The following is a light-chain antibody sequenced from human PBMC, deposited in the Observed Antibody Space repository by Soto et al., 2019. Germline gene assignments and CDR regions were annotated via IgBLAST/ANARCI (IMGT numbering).Light chain of an antibody. CDR1: ESIRGY. Sequence: DIQITNSPSSLSASVGDRVTIACRSSESIRGYLNWYQQKPGTAPKLLIFGASSLQSGVPSRFSGSGSGTEFTLTISSLQPEDFATYYCQESYSAPQFTFAGGTKVDIK. CDR3: QESYSAPQFT. CDR2: GAS. V-gene: IGKV1-39*01. J-gene: IGKJ4*01.